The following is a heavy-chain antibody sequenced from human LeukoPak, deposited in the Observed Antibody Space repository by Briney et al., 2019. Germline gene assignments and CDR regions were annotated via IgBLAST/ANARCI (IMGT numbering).Heavy chain of an antibody. CDR3: ARARGVVPAAIGGT. V-gene: IGHV1-69*13. D-gene: IGHD2-2*02. CDR2: IIPIFGTA. J-gene: IGHJ5*02. CDR1: GGTFSSYA. Sequence: ASVKVSCKASGGTFSSYAISWVRQAPGQGLEWMGGIIPIFGTANYAQKFQGRVTITADESTSTAYMELSSLRSEDTAVYYCARARGVVPAAIGGTWGQGTLVTVSS.